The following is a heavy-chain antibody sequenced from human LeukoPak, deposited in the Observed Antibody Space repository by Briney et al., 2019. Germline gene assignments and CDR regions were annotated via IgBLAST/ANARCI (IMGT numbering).Heavy chain of an antibody. V-gene: IGHV3-23*01. D-gene: IGHD6-19*01. Sequence: GGSLRLSCAVSGFTFRNYAMIWVRQAPGKGLEWVSALSSSGGTTYYADSAKGRFTISRDNSKSTLYLQMNSLRADDTAVYYCANGKSEYSSGWPRGKFWGQGTLVTVSS. CDR1: GFTFRNYA. CDR3: ANGKSEYSSGWPRGKF. CDR2: LSSSGGTT. J-gene: IGHJ4*02.